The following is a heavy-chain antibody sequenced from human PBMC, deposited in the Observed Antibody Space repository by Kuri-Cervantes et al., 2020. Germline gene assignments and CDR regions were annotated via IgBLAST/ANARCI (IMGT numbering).Heavy chain of an antibody. J-gene: IGHJ3*02. CDR3: ARGVKERAFDI. D-gene: IGHD3-10*01. CDR1: GGSISSYY. CDR2: IYYSGST. Sequence: SETLSLTCTVSGGSISSYYWSWIRQPPGKGLEWIGYIYYSGSTNYNPSLKSRVTISVDTSKNQFSLKLSSVTAADTAVYYCARGVKERAFDIWGQGTMVTDSS. V-gene: IGHV4-59*01.